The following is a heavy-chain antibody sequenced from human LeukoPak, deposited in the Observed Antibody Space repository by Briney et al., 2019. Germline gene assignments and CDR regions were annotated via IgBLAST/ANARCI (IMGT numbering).Heavy chain of an antibody. CDR2: IYPGDSDT. V-gene: IGHV5-51*01. Sequence: GESLKIYCKGSGYSFTSYWIGWVRQMPGKGLEWMGIIYPGDSDTRYSPSFQGQVTISADKSISTAYLQWSSLKASDTAMYYCAREKDYSGYHSDAFDIWGQGTMVTVSS. J-gene: IGHJ3*02. CDR1: GYSFTSYW. D-gene: IGHD5-12*01. CDR3: AREKDYSGYHSDAFDI.